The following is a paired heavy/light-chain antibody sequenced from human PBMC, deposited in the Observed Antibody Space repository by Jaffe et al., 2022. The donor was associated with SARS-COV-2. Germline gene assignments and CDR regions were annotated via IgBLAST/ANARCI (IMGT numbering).Heavy chain of an antibody. CDR2: IWHDGSNE. D-gene: IGHD3-3*01. J-gene: IGHJ4*02. CDR1: GFHFYTYG. V-gene: IGHV3-33*01. Sequence: QVQLVESGGGVVQPGRSLRLSCTGSGFHFYTYGIHWVRQAPGKGLEWVGVIWHDGSNEYYADSVKGRFTISKDDSKNTVYLQMNSLRVEDTAVYYCARDDFWSGTLGHFEYWGQGNLVTVSS. CDR3: ARDDFWSGTLGHFEY.
Light chain of an antibody. J-gene: IGLJ3*02. V-gene: IGLV2-11*01. CDR2: DVS. CDR1: SSDVGGYNY. CDR3: CSYAGSYTLV. Sequence: QSALTQPPSVSGSPGQSVAISCTGTSSDVGGYNYVSWYQQHPGKVPKLIIYDVSERPSGVPDRYSGSKSGNTASLTISGLLAEDEADYYCCSYAGSYTLVFGGGTKLTVL.